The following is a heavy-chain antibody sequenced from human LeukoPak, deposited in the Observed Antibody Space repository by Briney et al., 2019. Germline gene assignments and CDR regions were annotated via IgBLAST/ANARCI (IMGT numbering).Heavy chain of an antibody. CDR2: INHSGST. CDR3: AREVVVVPAAMLDGYYYGMDV. V-gene: IGHV4-34*01. D-gene: IGHD2-2*01. J-gene: IGHJ6*02. CDR1: GESFSGYY. Sequence: SETLSLTCAVYGESFSGYYWSWIRQPPGKGLEWIGEINHSGSTNYNPSLKSRVTISVDTSKNQFSLKLSSVTAADTAVYYCAREVVVVPAAMLDGYYYGMDVWGQGTTVTVSS.